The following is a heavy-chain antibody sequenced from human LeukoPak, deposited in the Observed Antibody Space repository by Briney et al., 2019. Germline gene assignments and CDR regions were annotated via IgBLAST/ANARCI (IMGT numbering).Heavy chain of an antibody. Sequence: GGSLRLSCAASGFMFDDYAIHWVRQAPGKGLEWVSLISGDGGSTFYADSVKGRFTISRDNSKNFLSLQMNILTTADTALYYCVKEGYSHTTNYFDHWGQGVLVTVSS. CDR3: VKEGYSHTTNYFDH. CDR1: GFMFDDYA. V-gene: IGHV3-43*02. D-gene: IGHD2-8*01. J-gene: IGHJ4*02. CDR2: ISGDGGST.